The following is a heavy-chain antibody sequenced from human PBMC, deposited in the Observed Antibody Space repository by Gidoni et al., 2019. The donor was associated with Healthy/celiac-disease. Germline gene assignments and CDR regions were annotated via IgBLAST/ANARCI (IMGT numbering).Heavy chain of an antibody. CDR3: TRLPIKHYVWGSYRYTHGMDV. J-gene: IGHJ6*02. CDR2: IRSKANSYAT. CDR1: GFTFSGSA. V-gene: IGHV3-73*01. Sequence: EVQLVESGGGLVQPGGSLKLSCAASGFTFSGSAMHWVRQASGKGLEWVGRIRSKANSYATAYAASVKGRFTISRDDSKNTAYLQMNSLKTEDTAVYYCTRLPIKHYVWGSYRYTHGMDVWGQGTTVTVSS. D-gene: IGHD3-16*02.